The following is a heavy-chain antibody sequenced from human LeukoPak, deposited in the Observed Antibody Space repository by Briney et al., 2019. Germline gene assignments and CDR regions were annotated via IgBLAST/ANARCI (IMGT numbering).Heavy chain of an antibody. Sequence: PGGSLRLSCAASGFTFSSYAMSWVRQAPGKGLEWVSAISGSGGSTYYADSVKGRFTISRDNSKNTLYLQMNSLRAEDTAVYYCATSPRSGWRGFFDSWGQGTLVTVSS. V-gene: IGHV3-23*01. D-gene: IGHD6-19*01. CDR3: ATSPRSGWRGFFDS. CDR2: ISGSGGST. J-gene: IGHJ4*02. CDR1: GFTFSSYA.